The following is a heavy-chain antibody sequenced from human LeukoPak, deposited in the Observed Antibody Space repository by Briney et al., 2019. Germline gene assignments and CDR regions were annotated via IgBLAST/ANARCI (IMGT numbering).Heavy chain of an antibody. V-gene: IGHV3-7*01. CDR3: ARSPAGDAWPPAYYMDV. D-gene: IGHD3-10*01. Sequence: GGSLRLSCAASEFSFSTYWMSWVRQAPGKGLEWVANIKEDGTEKYYVDSVKGRFTISRDNAKKSLSLQMNSLRDDDTAVYFCARSPAGDAWPPAYYMDVWGKGTTVTVSS. J-gene: IGHJ6*03. CDR1: EFSFSTYW. CDR2: IKEDGTEK.